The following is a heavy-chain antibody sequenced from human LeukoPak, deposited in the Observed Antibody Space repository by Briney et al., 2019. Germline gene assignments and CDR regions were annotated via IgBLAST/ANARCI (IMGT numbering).Heavy chain of an antibody. J-gene: IGHJ5*02. Sequence: PGGSLRLSCAASGLTFSNYAMSWVRQTPGKGLEWVSLIGGSGVNTFYADSVKGRFTISRDNSKNTLYLQMNSLRAEDTAVYYCAKGMSGSNLYNWFDPWGQGTLVTVSS. D-gene: IGHD1-26*01. CDR2: IGGSGVNT. CDR3: AKGMSGSNLYNWFDP. V-gene: IGHV3-23*01. CDR1: GLTFSNYA.